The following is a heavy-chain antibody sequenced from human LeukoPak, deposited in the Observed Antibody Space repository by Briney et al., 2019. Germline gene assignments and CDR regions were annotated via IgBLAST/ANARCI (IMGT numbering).Heavy chain of an antibody. Sequence: GRSLRLSCAASGFSFSTSAMHWVRQAPGKGLEWVTFTSDNGSKKYYGDSVKGRFTISRDNSKNTLYLQMNSLRVEDTAVYYCAKDNCSGDCHPDAFDIWGQGTMVTVSS. CDR3: AKDNCSGDCHPDAFDI. CDR1: GFSFSTSA. D-gene: IGHD2-21*02. V-gene: IGHV3-30*18. CDR2: TSDNGSKK. J-gene: IGHJ3*02.